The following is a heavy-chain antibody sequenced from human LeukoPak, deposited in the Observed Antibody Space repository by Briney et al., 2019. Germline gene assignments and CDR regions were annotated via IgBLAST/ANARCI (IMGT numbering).Heavy chain of an antibody. V-gene: IGHV4-34*01. D-gene: IGHD5-18*01. J-gene: IGHJ4*02. CDR3: ASGLGYSYGHGGLDY. CDR2: INHSGST. Sequence: SETLSLTCAVYGGSFSGYYWSWIRQPPGKGLEWIGEINHSGSTNYNPSLKSRVTISVDTSKNQFSLKLSSVTAADTAVYYCASGLGYSYGHGGLDYWGRGPRAPVSS. CDR1: GGSFSGYY.